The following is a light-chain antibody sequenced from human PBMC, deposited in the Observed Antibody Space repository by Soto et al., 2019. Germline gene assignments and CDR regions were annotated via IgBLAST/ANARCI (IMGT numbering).Light chain of an antibody. V-gene: IGLV2-14*01. Sequence: QSVLTQPASVSGSPGQSITISCTGTSSDVGNYKYVSWYQQHPGKAPKLMIYEVSNRPSGVSNRFSGSKSGNTASLTISGLQAEDETDYYCFSYTSSGTYVSGTGPKVTVL. CDR2: EVS. J-gene: IGLJ1*01. CDR1: SSDVGNYKY. CDR3: FSYTSSGTYV.